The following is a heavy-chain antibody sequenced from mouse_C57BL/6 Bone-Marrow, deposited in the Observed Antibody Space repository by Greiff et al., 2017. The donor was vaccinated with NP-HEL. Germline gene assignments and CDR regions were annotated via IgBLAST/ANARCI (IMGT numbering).Heavy chain of an antibody. CDR1: GYTFTSYW. CDR2: IDPSSGGT. Sequence: VQLQQPGAELVKPEASVKLSCKASGYTFTSYWMHWVKQRPGRGLEWIGRIDPSSGGTKYNEKFKSKATLTVDKPSSTAYMQLSSLTSEDSAVYYCARYGAFITTVVATNYFDYWGQGTTLTVSS. V-gene: IGHV1-72*01. D-gene: IGHD1-1*01. CDR3: ARYGAFITTVVATNYFDY. J-gene: IGHJ2*01.